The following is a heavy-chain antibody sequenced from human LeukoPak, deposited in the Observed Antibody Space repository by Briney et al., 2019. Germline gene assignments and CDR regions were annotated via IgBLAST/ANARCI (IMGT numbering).Heavy chain of an antibody. V-gene: IGHV1-2*02. CDR2: INPNSGGT. Sequence: ASVKVSCKASGYTFTGYYMHWVRQAPGQGLEWMGWINPNSGGTNYAQKFQGRVTMTRDTSISTAYMELSRLRSDDTAVYYCARVFRGYYGSGSYYNASYNWFDPWGQGTLVTVSS. CDR1: GYTFTGYY. J-gene: IGHJ5*02. CDR3: ARVFRGYYGSGSYYNASYNWFDP. D-gene: IGHD3-10*01.